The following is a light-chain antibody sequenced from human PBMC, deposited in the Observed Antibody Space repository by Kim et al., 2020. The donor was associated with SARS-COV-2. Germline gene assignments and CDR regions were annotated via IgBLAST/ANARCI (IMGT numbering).Light chain of an antibody. V-gene: IGKV3-15*01. CDR1: HSVGSR. CDR3: QQYNSWPRA. J-gene: IGKJ1*01. Sequence: EIVLTQSPATLSVSPGETATLSCRASHSVGSRLAWYQQKPGQAPRLLISDTSTRATDIPARFSGSGSGTEFTLTISSLQSEDSALYYCQQYNSWPRAFGQGTKVEIK. CDR2: DTS.